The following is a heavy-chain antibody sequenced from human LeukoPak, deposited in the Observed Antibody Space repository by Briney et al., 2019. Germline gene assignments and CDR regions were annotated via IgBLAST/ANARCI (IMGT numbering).Heavy chain of an antibody. D-gene: IGHD4-23*01. CDR2: IKQDGSEK. J-gene: IGHJ4*02. V-gene: IGHV3-7*01. CDR1: GFTFSNYW. Sequence: PGGSLRLSCAASGFTFSNYWMSWVRQAPGKGLEWVANIKQDGSEKYYVDSVKGRFTISRDNAKNSLYLQMNSLRVEDTAVYYCARDSVEASNYSDYWGQGTLVTVSS. CDR3: ARDSVEASNYSDY.